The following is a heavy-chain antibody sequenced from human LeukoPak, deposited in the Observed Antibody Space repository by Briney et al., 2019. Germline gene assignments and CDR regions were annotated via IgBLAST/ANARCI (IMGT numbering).Heavy chain of an antibody. Sequence: SQTLSLTCTVSGGSISSGGYYWSWIRQHPGKGLEWIGYIYYSGSTYYNPSLESRVTISVDTSKNQFSLKLSSVTAADTAVYYCARVTAYYYDSSGYYYFAYWGQGTLVTVSS. CDR3: ARVTAYYYDSSGYYYFAY. CDR1: GGSISSGGYY. D-gene: IGHD3-22*01. J-gene: IGHJ4*02. V-gene: IGHV4-31*03. CDR2: IYYSGST.